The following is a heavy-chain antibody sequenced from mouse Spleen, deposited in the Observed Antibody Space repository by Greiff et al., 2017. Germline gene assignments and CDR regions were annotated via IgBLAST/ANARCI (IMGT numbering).Heavy chain of an antibody. CDR1: GYSFTSYY. D-gene: IGHD2-10*01. J-gene: IGHJ2*01. CDR2: IDPFNGGT. V-gene: IGHV1S135*01. CDR3: ATAYSDFDY. Sequence: VHVKQSGPELMKPGASVKISCKASGYSFTSYYMHWVKQSHGKSLEWIGYIDPFNGGTSYNQKFKGKATLTVDKSSSTAYMHLSSLTSEDSAVYYCATAYSDFDYWGQGTTLTVSS.